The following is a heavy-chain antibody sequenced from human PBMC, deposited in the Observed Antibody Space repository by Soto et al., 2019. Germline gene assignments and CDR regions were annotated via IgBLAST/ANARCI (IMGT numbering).Heavy chain of an antibody. V-gene: IGHV4-34*01. CDR2: INQSGST. CDR1: GGSFIGYY. D-gene: IGHD6-13*01. CDR3: ARVKAAAGKGYYYYYYGMDV. Sequence: SETLSLTCDVYGGSFIGYYWTWIRRPPGKGLEWIGEINQSGSTNSNPSLKSRLTISVDTSKNQFSLKLSSVTAADTAVYYCARVKAAAGKGYYYYYYGMDVWGQGTTVTVSS. J-gene: IGHJ6*02.